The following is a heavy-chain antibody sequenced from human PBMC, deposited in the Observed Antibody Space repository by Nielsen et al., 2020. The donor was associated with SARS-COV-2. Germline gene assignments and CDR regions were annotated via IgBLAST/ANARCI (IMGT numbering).Heavy chain of an antibody. CDR2: IIPIFGTA. V-gene: IGHV1-69*01. CDR3: ARGAGGPWAFDI. Sequence: KISCAASGFTFSSYAMSWVRQAPGQGLEWMGGIIPIFGTANYAQKFQGRVTITADESTSTAYMELSSLRSEDTAVYYCARGAGGPWAFDIWGQGTMVTVSS. D-gene: IGHD3-16*01. CDR1: GFTFSSYA. J-gene: IGHJ3*02.